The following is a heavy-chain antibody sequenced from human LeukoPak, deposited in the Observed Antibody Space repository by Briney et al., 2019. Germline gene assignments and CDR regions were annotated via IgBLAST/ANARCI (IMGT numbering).Heavy chain of an antibody. J-gene: IGHJ4*02. Sequence: SETLSLTCSVSGGSISSGLYYWSWVRQPPGKGLEWIVSMHYSGSTYYNPSLKSRVTISVDTSKNQYSLRLLSVTAADTSVYYCAKNDRGRPADYWGQGTLVTVSS. CDR3: AKNDRGRPADY. D-gene: IGHD1-26*01. CDR1: GGSISSGLYY. CDR2: MHYSGST. V-gene: IGHV4-39*01.